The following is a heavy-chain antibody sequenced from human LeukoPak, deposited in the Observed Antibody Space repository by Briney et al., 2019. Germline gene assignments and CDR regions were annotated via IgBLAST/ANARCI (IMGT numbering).Heavy chain of an antibody. CDR3: ARGGYSYGYGYYYDSSGYYTAFDY. J-gene: IGHJ4*02. Sequence: GGSLRLSCAASGFTFSSYEMNWVRQAPGKGLEGVSYISSSGSTIYYADSVKGRFTISRDNAKNSLYLQMNSLRAEDTAVYYCARGGYSYGYGYYYDSSGYYTAFDYWGQGTLVTVSS. CDR2: ISSSGSTI. CDR1: GFTFSSYE. D-gene: IGHD3-22*01. V-gene: IGHV3-48*03.